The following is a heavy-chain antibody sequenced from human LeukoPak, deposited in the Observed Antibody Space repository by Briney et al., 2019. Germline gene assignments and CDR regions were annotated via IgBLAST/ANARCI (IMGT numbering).Heavy chain of an antibody. J-gene: IGHJ4*02. CDR1: GYTFTSYD. CDR3: ARGPPRRASGYSDY. D-gene: IGHD3-22*01. Sequence: ASVKVSCKASGYTFTSYDINWVRQATGQGLEWMGWMNPNSGNTGYAQKFQGRVTMTRNTSISTAYMELSSLRSEDTAVYYCARGPPRRASGYSDYWGQGTLVTVSS. CDR2: MNPNSGNT. V-gene: IGHV1-8*01.